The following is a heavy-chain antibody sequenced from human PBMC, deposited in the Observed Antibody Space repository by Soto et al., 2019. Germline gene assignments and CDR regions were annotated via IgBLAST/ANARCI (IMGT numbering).Heavy chain of an antibody. J-gene: IGHJ3*02. D-gene: IGHD3-9*01. CDR3: VSSLTAGFLDALDI. Sequence: SETLSLTCSVSGGSSSSYFMNWIRQAPGKGLEWIGCIYDSGGANYDPSHQSRVTISLDTSKNQFSLKLSSVTAPDTADYYSVSSLTAGFLDALDIWALGTMVTVSS. CDR1: GGSSSSYF. CDR2: IYDSGGA. V-gene: IGHV4-59*03.